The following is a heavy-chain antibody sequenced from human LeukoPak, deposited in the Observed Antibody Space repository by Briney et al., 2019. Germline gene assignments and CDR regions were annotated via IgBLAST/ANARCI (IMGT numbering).Heavy chain of an antibody. CDR2: ISGSGGTT. CDR3: ANQMRRGYSYGFFDS. J-gene: IGHJ4*02. D-gene: IGHD5-18*01. Sequence: GGSLRLSCAASGFTFSSYSMNWVRQAPGKGLEWVSAISGSGGTTYYADSVKGRFTISRDNSKNTLYLQMNSLRAEDTALYYCANQMRRGYSYGFFDSWGQGTLVTVSS. CDR1: GFTFSSYS. V-gene: IGHV3-23*01.